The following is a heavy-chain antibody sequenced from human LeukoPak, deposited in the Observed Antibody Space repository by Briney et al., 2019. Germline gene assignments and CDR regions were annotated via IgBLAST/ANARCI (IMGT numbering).Heavy chain of an antibody. CDR3: ARGAIVVVPAAIGWFDP. Sequence: ASVKVSCTASGYTFTSYGISWVRQAPGQGLEWMGWISAYNGNTNYAQKLQGRVTMTTDTSTSTAYMELRSLRSDDTAVYYCARGAIVVVPAAIGWFDPWGQGTLVTVSS. CDR2: ISAYNGNT. CDR1: GYTFTSYG. D-gene: IGHD2-2*02. J-gene: IGHJ5*02. V-gene: IGHV1-18*01.